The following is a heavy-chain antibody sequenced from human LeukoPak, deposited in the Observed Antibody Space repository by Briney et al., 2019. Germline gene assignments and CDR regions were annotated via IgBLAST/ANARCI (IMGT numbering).Heavy chain of an antibody. D-gene: IGHD2/OR15-2a*01. CDR3: ARGEFGDYYYFYMDV. J-gene: IGHJ6*03. CDR2: ITSSNNYI. CDR1: AFTFSSYA. Sequence: PGGSLRLSCAASAFTFSSYAMSWVRQAPGKGLEWVSSITSSNNYIYYGDSVKGRFTISRDDAKNSLFLQMNSLRAEDTATYYCARGEFGDYYYFYMDVWGKGTTVTVSS. V-gene: IGHV3-21*01.